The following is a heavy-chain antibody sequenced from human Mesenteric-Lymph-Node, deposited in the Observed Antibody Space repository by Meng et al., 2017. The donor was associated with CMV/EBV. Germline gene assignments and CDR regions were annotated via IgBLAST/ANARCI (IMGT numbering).Heavy chain of an antibody. D-gene: IGHD2-2*01. CDR2: IYSGGVVR. Sequence: LSLTCAASGFAFSTYAMSWVRQAPGKGLEWVSIIYSGGVVRYYADSVKGRFSISRDDSRNTLYLQMNGLRAEDTAVYYCAKDLYQLPPGEYYYYGMDVWGQGTTVTVSS. CDR3: AKDLYQLPPGEYYYYGMDV. V-gene: IGHV3-23*03. J-gene: IGHJ6*01. CDR1: GFAFSTYA.